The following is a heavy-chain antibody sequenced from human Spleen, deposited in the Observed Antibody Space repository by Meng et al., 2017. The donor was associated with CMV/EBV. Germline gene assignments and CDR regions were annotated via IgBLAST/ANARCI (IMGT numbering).Heavy chain of an antibody. CDR2: ISSSSTYI. V-gene: IGHV3-21*01. Sequence: GESLKISCAASGFTFSPYSMNWVRQAPGKGLEWVASISSSSTYIYYVDSVKGRFTISRDNAKNSLYLQMNSLRAEDTAVYYCARSPGRGYYGMDVWGQGTTVTVSS. CDR3: ARSPGRGYYGMDV. CDR1: GFTFSPYS. J-gene: IGHJ6*02.